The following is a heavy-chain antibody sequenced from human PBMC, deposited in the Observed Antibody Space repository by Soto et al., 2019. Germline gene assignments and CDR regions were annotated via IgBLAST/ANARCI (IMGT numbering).Heavy chain of an antibody. J-gene: IGHJ4*02. CDR3: AKDLVLGYCSSTSCYRVY. Sequence: GGSLRLSCAASGFTFSSYAMSWVRQAPGKGLEWVSAISGSGGSTYYADSVKGRFTISRDNSKNTLNLQMNSLRAEDTAVYYCAKDLVLGYCSSTSCYRVYWGQGTLVTVSS. V-gene: IGHV3-23*01. CDR1: GFTFSSYA. CDR2: ISGSGGST. D-gene: IGHD2-2*01.